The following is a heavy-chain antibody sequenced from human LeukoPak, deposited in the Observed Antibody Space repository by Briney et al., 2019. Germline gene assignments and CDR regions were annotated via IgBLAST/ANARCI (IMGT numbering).Heavy chain of an antibody. CDR1: GYTFTDYY. V-gene: IGHV1-2*06. Sequence: ASVKVSCKPSGYTFTDYYIHWVRQAPGQGLEWMGRINPDSGGTHYAEKFQGRVTMTRDTSISTAYMELSRLTSGDTPEYYCAREGFEYYYYLDVWGKGTTVTVSS. CDR2: INPDSGGT. CDR3: AREGFEYYYYLDV. J-gene: IGHJ6*03. D-gene: IGHD3-9*01.